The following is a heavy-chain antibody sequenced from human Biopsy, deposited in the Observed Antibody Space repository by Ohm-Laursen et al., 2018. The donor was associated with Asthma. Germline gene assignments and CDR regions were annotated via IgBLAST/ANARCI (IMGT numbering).Heavy chain of an antibody. CDR2: IMIVFGTT. Sequence: SSVKVSCKAPGGTFSNFAISWARQAPGQGLEWLGGIMIVFGTTNYAQKIQGRVTITADESTSTAYMEVTSLRSEDTAIYYCARCQVGYISGWSLLLKKIYYSGMDVWGQGTAVSVSS. D-gene: IGHD6-19*01. J-gene: IGHJ6*02. CDR3: ARCQVGYISGWSLLLKKIYYSGMDV. CDR1: GGTFSNFA. V-gene: IGHV1-69*01.